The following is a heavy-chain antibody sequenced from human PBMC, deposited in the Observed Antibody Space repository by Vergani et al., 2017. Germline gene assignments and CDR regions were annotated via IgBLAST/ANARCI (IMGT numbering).Heavy chain of an antibody. J-gene: IGHJ6*02. Sequence: QVQLVQSGAEVKKPGASVKVSCKASGYTFTSYYMHWVRQAPGQGLEWMGIINPSGGSTSYAQKFQGRVTMTRDRSTSTVDMERSSLRSEDTAVYYCARDSLLYDGAISIELKQWLVAADYYYGMDVWGQGTTVTVSS. CDR3: ARDSLLYDGAISIELKQWLVAADYYYGMDV. V-gene: IGHV1-46*01. D-gene: IGHD6-19*01. CDR1: GYTFTSYY. CDR2: INPSGGST.